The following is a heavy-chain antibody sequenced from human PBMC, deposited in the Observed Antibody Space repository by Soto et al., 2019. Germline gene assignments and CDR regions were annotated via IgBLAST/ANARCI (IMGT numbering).Heavy chain of an antibody. CDR3: AKGPLRFPDYGDYFDYSYGMDV. D-gene: IGHD4-17*01. J-gene: IGHJ6*02. CDR2: SSYGGSNK. V-gene: IGHV3-30*18. CDR1: GFTFSAFG. Sequence: QMQLVESGGGVVQPGTSLTLSCVASGFTFSAFGMHWVRQAPFKGLELVAISSYGGSNKSYGDSVQGRFTISSDNSSVTMYLQLNNLRNADTAVGSCAKGPLRFPDYGDYFDYSYGMDVWGQGTTVTVSS.